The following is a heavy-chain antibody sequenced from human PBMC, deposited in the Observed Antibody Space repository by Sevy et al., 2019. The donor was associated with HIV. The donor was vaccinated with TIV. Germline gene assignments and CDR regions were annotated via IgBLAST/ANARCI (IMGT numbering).Heavy chain of an antibody. CDR2: IQTSGHT. V-gene: IGHV4-4*07. CDR3: ARGLGRGGSGSYFDP. D-gene: IGHD3-10*01. CDR1: GDSISTYY. Sequence: SETLSLTCIVSGDSISTYYWSWIRQSAGRGLEWIGRIQTSGHTNYNPSLKSRVTMSVDTSKNQFSLKLSSVTAADTAVYYCARGLGRGGSGSYFDPWCQGTLVTVSS. J-gene: IGHJ5*02.